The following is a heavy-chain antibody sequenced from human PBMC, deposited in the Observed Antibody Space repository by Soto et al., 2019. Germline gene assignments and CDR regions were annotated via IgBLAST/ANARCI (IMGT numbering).Heavy chain of an antibody. CDR2: ISGSGGST. J-gene: IGHJ4*02. Sequence: GGSLRLSCAASGFTFSSYAVSWVRQAPGKGLEWVSAISGSGGSTYYADSVKGRFTISRDNSKNTLYLQMNSLRAEDTAVYYCAKVAETYYYDSSGYYYVWGQGTLVTVSS. D-gene: IGHD3-22*01. CDR3: AKVAETYYYDSSGYYYV. V-gene: IGHV3-23*01. CDR1: GFTFSSYA.